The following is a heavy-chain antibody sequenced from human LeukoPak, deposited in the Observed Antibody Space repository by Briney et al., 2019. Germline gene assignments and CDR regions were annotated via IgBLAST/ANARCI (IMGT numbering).Heavy chain of an antibody. CDR2: ISSAGNT. V-gene: IGHV3-66*01. D-gene: IGHD3-10*01. Sequence: HSGRSLRLSCAASGFTVSSNYMSWVRQAPGKGLEWVSVISSAGNTHYADSVRDRFTISRDNSKNTLYLQMNSLRAEDTAVYYCARDSGLRGEDAFDIWGQGTRVTVSS. J-gene: IGHJ3*02. CDR3: ARDSGLRGEDAFDI. CDR1: GFTVSSNY.